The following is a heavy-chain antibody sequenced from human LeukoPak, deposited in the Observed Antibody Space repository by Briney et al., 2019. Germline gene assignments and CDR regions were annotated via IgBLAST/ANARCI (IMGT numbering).Heavy chain of an antibody. CDR2: ISAYNGNT. Sequence: ASVKVSCKASGYTFTSYGISWVRQAPGQGLEWMGWISAYNGNTNYAQKFQGRVTMTRDTSISTAYMELSRLRSDDTAVYYCARESYDSSGYYRNWFDPWGQGTLVTVSS. CDR1: GYTFTSYG. D-gene: IGHD3-22*01. CDR3: ARESYDSSGYYRNWFDP. V-gene: IGHV1-18*01. J-gene: IGHJ5*02.